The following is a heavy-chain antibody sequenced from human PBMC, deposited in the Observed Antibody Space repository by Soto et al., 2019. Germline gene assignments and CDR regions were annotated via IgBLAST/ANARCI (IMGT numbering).Heavy chain of an antibody. V-gene: IGHV5-51*01. CDR1: GYSFTSYW. D-gene: IGHD4-17*01. J-gene: IGHJ4*02. Sequence: GESLKISCKGSGYSFTSYWIGWVRQMPGEGLEWMGIIYPGDSDTRYSPSFQGQVTISADKSISTAYLQWSSLKASDTAMYYCARPPRDYGDSSDYWGQGTLVTVSS. CDR3: ARPPRDYGDSSDY. CDR2: IYPGDSDT.